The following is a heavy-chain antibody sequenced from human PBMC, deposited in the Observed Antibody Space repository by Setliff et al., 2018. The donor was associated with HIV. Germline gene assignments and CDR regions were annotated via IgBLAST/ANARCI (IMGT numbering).Heavy chain of an antibody. J-gene: IGHJ4*02. Sequence: PSETLSLTCAVYGGSFSGYYWSWIRQSPGKGLEWIGEINHSGSTNYNPSLKSRVTTSVDTSKKQFSLRLTSVTAADTAVYYCARGVRDNSGWSSYYFDYWGQGTLVTVSS. D-gene: IGHD6-19*01. V-gene: IGHV4-34*01. CDR1: GGSFSGYY. CDR2: INHSGST. CDR3: ARGVRDNSGWSSYYFDY.